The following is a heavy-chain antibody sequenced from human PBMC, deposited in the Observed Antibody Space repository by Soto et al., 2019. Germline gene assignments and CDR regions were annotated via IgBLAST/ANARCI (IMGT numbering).Heavy chain of an antibody. V-gene: IGHV3-74*01. Sequence: TGGSLRLSCAASGFTFSSYWMHWVRQAPGKGLVWVSRINSDGSSTNYADPVKGRFTVSRDNFKNTLSLEMNSLRAEDTAVYYCSRDRTAYYYYGMDVWGQGITVTVS. D-gene: IGHD2-21*01. CDR3: SRDRTAYYYYGMDV. J-gene: IGHJ6*02. CDR1: GFTFSSYW. CDR2: INSDGSST.